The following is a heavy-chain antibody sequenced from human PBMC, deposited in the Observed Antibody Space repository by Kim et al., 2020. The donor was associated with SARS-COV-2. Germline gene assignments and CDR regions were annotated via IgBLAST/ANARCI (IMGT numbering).Heavy chain of an antibody. CDR3: ARDWGALVYYGSGSYHFDY. V-gene: IGHV1-46*01. Sequence: GRVTMTRDTSTSTVYMELSSLRSEDTAVYYCARDWGALVYYGSGSYHFDYWGQGTLVTVSS. D-gene: IGHD3-10*01. J-gene: IGHJ4*02.